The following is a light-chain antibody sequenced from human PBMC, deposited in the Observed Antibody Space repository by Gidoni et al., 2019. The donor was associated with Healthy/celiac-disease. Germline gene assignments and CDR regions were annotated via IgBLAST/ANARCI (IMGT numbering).Light chain of an antibody. CDR2: AAS. V-gene: IGKV1-39*01. J-gene: IGKJ1*01. Sequence: DIQLTQSPSSLSASVGDRVTVTCRASQTISSYLNWYQQKPGKAPKLLIYAASSLQSEVPSRFSGSGSGTDFILTISSLQPEDFATYYCQQSYSTPPWTFGQXTKVEIK. CDR3: QQSYSTPPWT. CDR1: QTISSY.